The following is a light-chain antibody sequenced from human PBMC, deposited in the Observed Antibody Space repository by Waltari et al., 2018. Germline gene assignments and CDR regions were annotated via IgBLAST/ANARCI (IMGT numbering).Light chain of an antibody. J-gene: IGLJ1*01. CDR3: QSYDSSLSGYV. CDR2: GDK. CDR1: SSNIGARYD. V-gene: IGLV1-40*01. Sequence: QSLLTQPPSVSGAPGQRITISCSGSSSNIGARYDVHWYQQFPGTAPKLLIYGDKNRPSGVPDRFSGSKSGTSASLAITGLQAEDEADYYCQSYDSSLSGYVFGTGTRVIVL.